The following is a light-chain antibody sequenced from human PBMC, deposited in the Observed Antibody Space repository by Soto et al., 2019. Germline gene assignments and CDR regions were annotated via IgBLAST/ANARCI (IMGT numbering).Light chain of an antibody. Sequence: DIQMTQSPSTLSASVGDGVTITCRASQNISVWLAWYQQRPGKAPKFLIYDASSLETGVPSRFSGSGSGTEFPLTIRRLQPDDFATYYCQQYDSSSPTFGQGTKLEIK. J-gene: IGKJ2*01. CDR3: QQYDSSSPT. CDR2: DAS. CDR1: QNISVW. V-gene: IGKV1-5*01.